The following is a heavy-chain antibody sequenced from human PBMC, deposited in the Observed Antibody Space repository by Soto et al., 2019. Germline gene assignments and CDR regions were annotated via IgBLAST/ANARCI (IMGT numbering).Heavy chain of an antibody. CDR3: ARVSITGTTNAFDI. J-gene: IGHJ3*02. CDR2: MNPNSGNT. V-gene: IGHV1-8*01. D-gene: IGHD1-20*01. CDR1: GNTFTRYD. Sequence: GASVKVSCKASGNTFTRYDINWVRQATGQRLEWMGWMNPNSGNTGYAQKFQGRVTMTRNTSISTAYMELSRLRSEDTAVYYCARVSITGTTNAFDIWGQGTMVTVSS.